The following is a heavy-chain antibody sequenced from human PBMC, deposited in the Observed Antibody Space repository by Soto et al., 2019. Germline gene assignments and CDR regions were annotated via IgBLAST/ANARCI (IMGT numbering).Heavy chain of an antibody. CDR3: ARAPHFWSVYSWEYGMDV. V-gene: IGHV1-2*04. Sequence: QVQLVQSGAEVKKPGASVKVSCKASGYTFTGYYMHWVRQAPGQGLEWMGWINTNSGGTNYAQKFQGWVTMTRDTSISTAYMELRRLRSDDTAVYYCARAPHFWSVYSWEYGMDVWGQGTTVTVSS. CDR1: GYTFTGYY. J-gene: IGHJ6*02. D-gene: IGHD3-3*01. CDR2: INTNSGGT.